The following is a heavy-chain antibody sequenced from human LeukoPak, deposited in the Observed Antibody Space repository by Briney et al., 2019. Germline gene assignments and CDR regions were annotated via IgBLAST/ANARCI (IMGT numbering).Heavy chain of an antibody. CDR2: IYYSGSP. J-gene: IGHJ3*02. CDR3: ARVVEQWFAFDI. Sequence: PSETLSLTCTVSGGSISSYYWSWLRQPPGKGLEWIGYIYYSGSPNYNPSLKSRVTISVDTSKNQFSLKLSSVTAADTAVYYCARVVEQWFAFDIWGQGTMVTVSS. V-gene: IGHV4-59*01. D-gene: IGHD6-19*01. CDR1: GGSISSYY.